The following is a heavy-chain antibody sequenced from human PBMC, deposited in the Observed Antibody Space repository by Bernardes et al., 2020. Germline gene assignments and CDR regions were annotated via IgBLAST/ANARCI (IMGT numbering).Heavy chain of an antibody. CDR3: ATTITFGGVTDAFDY. D-gene: IGHD3-16*01. Sequence: ASVKASCKVSGYTLTELSMHWVRQAPGKGLEWMGGFDPEDGETIYAQKFQGRVTMTEDTSTDTAYMELSSLRSEDTAVYYCATTITFGGVTDAFDYWGQGTLVTVSS. V-gene: IGHV1-24*01. CDR2: FDPEDGET. CDR1: GYTLTELS. J-gene: IGHJ4*02.